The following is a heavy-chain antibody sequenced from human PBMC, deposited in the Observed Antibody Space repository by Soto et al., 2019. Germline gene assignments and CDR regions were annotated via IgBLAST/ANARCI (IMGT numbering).Heavy chain of an antibody. CDR3: ARETRGDPQDIVVVPAAILSLDY. J-gene: IGHJ4*02. D-gene: IGHD2-2*01. CDR2: IWYDGSNK. CDR1: GFTFSSYG. Sequence: QVQLVESGGGVVQPGRSLRLSCAASGFTFSSYGMHWVRQAPGKGLEWVAVIWYDGSNKYYADSVKGRFTISRDNSKNTLYVQMNRLGAEDTAVYYCARETRGDPQDIVVVPAAILSLDYWGQGTLVTVSS. V-gene: IGHV3-33*01.